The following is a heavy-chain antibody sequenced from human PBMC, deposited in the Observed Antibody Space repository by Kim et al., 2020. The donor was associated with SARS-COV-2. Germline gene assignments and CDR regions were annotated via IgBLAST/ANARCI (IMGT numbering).Heavy chain of an antibody. V-gene: IGHV4-30-2*01. CDR2: IVWSGTS. Sequence: SETLSLTCPVSGGSISSGGLDWGWIRQAPGKGPEWIGHIVWSGTSYHNSALNRRVTLSLHGSKNQFTLQLRSVTAADTAVYFCAGVWASAVALFFYFEL. J-gene: IGHJ2*01. CDR3: AGVWASAVALFFYFEL. D-gene: IGHD3-16*01. CDR1: GGSISSGGLD.